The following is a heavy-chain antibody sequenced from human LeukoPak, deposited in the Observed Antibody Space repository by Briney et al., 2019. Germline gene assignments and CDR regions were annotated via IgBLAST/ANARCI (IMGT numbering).Heavy chain of an antibody. CDR3: AGLYYYDSSGFDP. Sequence: TSETLSLTCTVSGGSISSSSYYWGWIRQPPGKGLEWIGSIYHSGSTYYNPSLKSRVTMSVDTSKNQFPLKLSSVTAADTAFYYCAGLYYYDSSGFDPWGQGTLVTVSS. D-gene: IGHD3-22*01. J-gene: IGHJ5*02. V-gene: IGHV4-39*06. CDR1: GGSISSSSYY. CDR2: IYHSGST.